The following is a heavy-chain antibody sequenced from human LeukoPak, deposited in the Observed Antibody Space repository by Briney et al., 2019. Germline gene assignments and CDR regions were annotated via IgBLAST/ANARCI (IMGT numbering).Heavy chain of an antibody. CDR2: IYNGGST. D-gene: IGHD3-16*01. CDR3: ARALGGYYGMDV. J-gene: IGHJ6*02. Sequence: GGSLRLSCAASGFTVSSNYMSWVRPAPGKGLEGVSVIYNGGSTYYADCVHGGFTNSRDNSKKTLDLQMNSLRAEDTAVYYCARALGGYYGMDVWGQGTTVSVCS. CDR1: GFTVSSNY. V-gene: IGHV3-53*01.